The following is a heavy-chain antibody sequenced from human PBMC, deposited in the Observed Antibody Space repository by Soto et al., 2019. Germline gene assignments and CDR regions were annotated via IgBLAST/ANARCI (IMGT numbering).Heavy chain of an antibody. V-gene: IGHV1-18*01. Sequence: QVPLVQSGAEVKKPGASVKVSCKASGYTFTSYGISWVRQAPGQGLEWMGWISAYNGNTNYAQKLQGRVTMTTDTSPSTAYMELRSLRSDDTAVYYCARDTGFGYSSGWIDYWGQGTLVTVSS. CDR2: ISAYNGNT. CDR3: ARDTGFGYSSGWIDY. D-gene: IGHD6-19*01. J-gene: IGHJ4*02. CDR1: GYTFTSYG.